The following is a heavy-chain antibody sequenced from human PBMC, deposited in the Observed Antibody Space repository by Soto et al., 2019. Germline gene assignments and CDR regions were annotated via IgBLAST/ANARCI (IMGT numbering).Heavy chain of an antibody. V-gene: IGHV1-69*13. Sequence: SVKVSCKASGGTFSSYAISWVRQAPGQGLEWMGGIIPIFGTANYAQKFQGRVTITADESTSTAYMELSSLRSEDTAVYYCARQEVVPAAIEHYYYYGMDVWGQGTTVTVSS. J-gene: IGHJ6*02. CDR1: GGTFSSYA. D-gene: IGHD2-2*02. CDR3: ARQEVVPAAIEHYYYYGMDV. CDR2: IIPIFGTA.